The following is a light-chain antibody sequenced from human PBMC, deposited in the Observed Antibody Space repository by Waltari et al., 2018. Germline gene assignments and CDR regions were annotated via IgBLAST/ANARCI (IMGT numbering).Light chain of an antibody. Sequence: EIVLTQSPGTLSLSPGERATLSCRASQRVSRYLVWYQQKPGQAPRLLIYAASIRATGIPDRFSGRGAGTDFSLTISRLEPEDFAVYYCQKYDRLPATFGQGTKVEIK. J-gene: IGKJ1*01. CDR3: QKYDRLPAT. CDR1: QRVSRY. CDR2: AAS. V-gene: IGKV3-20*01.